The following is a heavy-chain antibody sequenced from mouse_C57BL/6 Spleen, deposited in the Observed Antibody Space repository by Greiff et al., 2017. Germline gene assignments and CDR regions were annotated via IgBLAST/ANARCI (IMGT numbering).Heavy chain of an antibody. CDR1: GFTFSDSG. CDR2: ISSGGSTI. CDR3: TRRGFAY. J-gene: IGHJ3*01. V-gene: IGHV5-17*01. Sequence: EVHLVESGGGLVKPGGSLKLSCAASGFTFSDSGMHWVRQAPEKGLEWVAYISSGGSTIYYADTVKGRFTLSRDNAKNTLFLQMTSLRSDDTAMYYCTRRGFAYWGQGTLVTVSA.